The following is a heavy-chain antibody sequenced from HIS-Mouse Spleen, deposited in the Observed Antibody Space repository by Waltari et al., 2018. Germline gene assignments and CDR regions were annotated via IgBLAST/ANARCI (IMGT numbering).Heavy chain of an antibody. CDR1: GGSFSGYY. Sequence: QVQLQQWGAGLLKPSETLSLTCAVYGGSFSGYYWSWIRQPPGKRLEWIGEINHSGSTNYNPSLESRVTISVDTSKNQFSLKLSSATAADTAVYYCARGSLDTAMAFDYWGQGTLVTVSS. CDR3: ARGSLDTAMAFDY. J-gene: IGHJ4*02. V-gene: IGHV4-34*01. D-gene: IGHD5-18*01. CDR2: INHSGST.